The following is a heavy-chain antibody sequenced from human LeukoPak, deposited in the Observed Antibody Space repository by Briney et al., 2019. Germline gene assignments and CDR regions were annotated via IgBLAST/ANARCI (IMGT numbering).Heavy chain of an antibody. CDR1: GYTLTELS. CDR3: ARDSGPYCGGDCYAFDY. D-gene: IGHD2-21*02. V-gene: IGHV1-69*13. J-gene: IGHJ4*02. CDR2: ITPIFGTA. Sequence: SVKVSCKVSGYTLTELSMHWVRQAPGQGLEWMGGITPIFGTANYAQKFQGRVTITADESTSTAYMELSSLRSEDTAVYYCARDSGPYCGGDCYAFDYWGQGTLVTVSS.